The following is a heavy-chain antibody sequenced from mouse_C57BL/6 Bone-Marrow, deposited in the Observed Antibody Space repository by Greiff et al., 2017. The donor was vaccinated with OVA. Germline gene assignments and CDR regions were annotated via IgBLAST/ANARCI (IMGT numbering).Heavy chain of an antibody. CDR3: AREGSYYSNGDWFAY. J-gene: IGHJ3*01. CDR2: IYPGDGDT. CDR1: GYAFSSSW. D-gene: IGHD2-5*01. V-gene: IGHV1-82*01. Sequence: QVQLQQSGPELVKPGASVKISCKASGYAFSSSWMNWVKQRPGKGLEWIGRIYPGDGDTNYNGKFKGKATLTADKSSSTAYMQLSSLTSEDSAVYFCAREGSYYSNGDWFAYGGQGTLVTVSA.